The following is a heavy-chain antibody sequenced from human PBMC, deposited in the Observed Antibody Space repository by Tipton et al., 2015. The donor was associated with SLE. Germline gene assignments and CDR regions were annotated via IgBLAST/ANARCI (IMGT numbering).Heavy chain of an antibody. V-gene: IGHV4-39*07. Sequence: LRLSCFVSGDYITSDIYYWGWIRQPPGKGLEWIGSVYDSGTTYYNPSLKSRVTMSVDTSKTQFSLKLNSLTAADTAVYYCARPVYCSSTYCTGPLHYWGQGTQVTVSS. D-gene: IGHD2-2*01. CDR3: ARPVYCSSTYCTGPLHY. J-gene: IGHJ4*02. CDR1: GDYITSDIYY. CDR2: VYDSGTT.